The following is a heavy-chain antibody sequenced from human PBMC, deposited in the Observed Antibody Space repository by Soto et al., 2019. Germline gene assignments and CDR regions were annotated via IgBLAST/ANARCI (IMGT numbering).Heavy chain of an antibody. CDR3: AKDQDYYDSSGYYRSDAFDI. J-gene: IGHJ3*02. D-gene: IGHD3-22*01. CDR1: GFSFSTYA. V-gene: IGHV3-23*01. Sequence: EVQLLESGGGLVQPGGSLRLSCAASGFSFSTYAMTWVRQAPGKGLEWVSAISGSGGGTYYADSVRGRFTISRDNSKNTLYLQMNSLRAEDTAVYYCAKDQDYYDSSGYYRSDAFDIWGQGTMVTVSS. CDR2: ISGSGGGT.